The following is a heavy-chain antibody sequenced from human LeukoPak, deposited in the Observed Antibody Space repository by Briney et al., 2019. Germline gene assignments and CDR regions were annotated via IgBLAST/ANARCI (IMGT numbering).Heavy chain of an antibody. Sequence: ASVKVSCKASEYTFTTYDVNWVRQASGQGLEWMGWMNPNSGNTGYAQKFQGRVTMTRHTPISTAYMELSSLRSEDTAVYYCARGPRNWGFDYWGPGTLVTVSS. D-gene: IGHD7-27*01. CDR2: MNPNSGNT. CDR3: ARGPRNWGFDY. CDR1: EYTFTTYD. V-gene: IGHV1-8*01. J-gene: IGHJ4*02.